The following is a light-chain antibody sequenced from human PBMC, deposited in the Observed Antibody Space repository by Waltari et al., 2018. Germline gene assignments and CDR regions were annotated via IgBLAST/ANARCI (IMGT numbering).Light chain of an antibody. Sequence: QSPLTQPASVSGSPGQSITISCTGTSSDVGTYNLVSWYQQPPGKAPKLMIYEDYKRPSGVCNRFPGSKSGDTASRTISGLQAEDEADYYCCSYVSGDTWVFGGGTELAVL. CDR1: SSDVGTYNL. CDR2: EDY. CDR3: CSYVSGDTWV. V-gene: IGLV2-23*01. J-gene: IGLJ3*02.